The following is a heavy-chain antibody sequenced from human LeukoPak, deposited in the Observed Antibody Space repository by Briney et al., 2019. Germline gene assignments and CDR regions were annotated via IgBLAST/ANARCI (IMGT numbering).Heavy chain of an antibody. D-gene: IGHD5-18*01. Sequence: GGSLRLSCAVSGFTFSSYWMSWVRQAPGMGLEWVANIKYDGTEKHYADSVKGRFTISRDKAENSLHLQMNSLRGEDTAVYYCARGGYRYGLGFWSQGTLVTVSS. CDR2: IKYDGTEK. CDR3: ARGGYRYGLGF. CDR1: GFTFSSYW. J-gene: IGHJ4*02. V-gene: IGHV3-7*03.